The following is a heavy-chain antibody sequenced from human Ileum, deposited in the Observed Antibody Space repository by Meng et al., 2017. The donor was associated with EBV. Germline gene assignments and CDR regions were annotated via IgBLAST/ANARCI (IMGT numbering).Heavy chain of an antibody. V-gene: IGHV4-4*02. J-gene: IGHJ4*02. CDR3: ARESYSDSSGYYSLDY. Sequence: VPLQESGPGRVKPSGTLSLTCAVSGGSISSSNWWSWVRQAPGKGLEWIGEIHHTESTNYNPSLKSRVTISVDKSKNQFSLKLSSVTAADTAVYYCARESYSDSSGYYSLDYWGQGSLVTVSS. CDR1: GGSISSSNW. D-gene: IGHD3-22*01. CDR2: IHHTEST.